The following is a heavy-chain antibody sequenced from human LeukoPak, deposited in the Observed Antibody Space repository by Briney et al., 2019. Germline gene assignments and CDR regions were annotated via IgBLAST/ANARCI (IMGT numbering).Heavy chain of an antibody. V-gene: IGHV5-51*01. CDR1: GYNSTNYW. CDR3: ARSDSSGAARGTQH. J-gene: IGHJ1*01. Sequence: GESLKISCKGSGYNSTNYWIGWVRQMPGKGLEWMGIIYPGDSNTRYNPSFQGQVTISADKSISTAYLQWSSLKASDTAMYHCARSDSSGAARGTQHWGQGTLVTVSS. CDR2: IYPGDSNT. D-gene: IGHD3-22*01.